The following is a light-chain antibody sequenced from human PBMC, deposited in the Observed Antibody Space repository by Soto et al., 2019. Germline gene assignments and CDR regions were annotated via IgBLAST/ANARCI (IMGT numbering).Light chain of an antibody. CDR3: QLRSNWLFT. Sequence: EIVLTQSPATLSLSPGERATLSCMAIQSISSYLALYQQKPGQPPRLIIYGASNRVTGIPARFSGSGSGTDFTLTNSRLEPQDFAVYYCQLRSNWLFTFGQGTQLEI. CDR2: GAS. CDR1: QSISSY. V-gene: IGKV3-11*01. J-gene: IGKJ2*01.